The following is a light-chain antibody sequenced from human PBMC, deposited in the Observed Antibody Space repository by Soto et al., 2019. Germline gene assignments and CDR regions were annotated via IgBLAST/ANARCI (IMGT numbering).Light chain of an antibody. CDR2: GAS. CDR3: QQYGSSPLT. V-gene: IGKV3-20*01. Sequence: EIVLTQSPGTLSLSPGVRATLSCRASQSVSSSYLAWYQQKPGQAPRLLIYGASSRATGIPDRFSGSGSGTDFTLTISRMEREDFAVYYCQQYGSSPLTFGGGNKVEIK. J-gene: IGKJ4*01. CDR1: QSVSSSY.